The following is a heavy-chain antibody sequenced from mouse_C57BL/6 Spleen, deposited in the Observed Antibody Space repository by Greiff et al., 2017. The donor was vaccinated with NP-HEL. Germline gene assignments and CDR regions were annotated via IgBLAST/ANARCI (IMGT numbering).Heavy chain of an antibody. D-gene: IGHD1-1*01. CDR2: IFPGSGST. Sequence: QVQLQQSGPELVKPGASVKISCKASGYTFTDYYINWVKQRPGQGLEWIGLIFPGSGSTYYNEKFKGKATLTVDKSSSTAYMLLSSLTSEDSAVYFCARDYYGSSPAWFAYWGQGTLVTVSS. CDR1: GYTFTDYY. CDR3: ARDYYGSSPAWFAY. J-gene: IGHJ3*01. V-gene: IGHV1-75*01.